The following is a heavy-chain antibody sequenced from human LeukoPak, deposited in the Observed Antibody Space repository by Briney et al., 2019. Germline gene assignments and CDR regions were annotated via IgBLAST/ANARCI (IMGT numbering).Heavy chain of an antibody. D-gene: IGHD6-19*01. Sequence: PGGSLRLSCTASGCTFGDYAMHWVRQAPGKGLEWVSLITWDRGSTYYADSVQGRFTISRDNSKNTVYLQMNSLRAEDTAFYYCAIDASSGWYIDYWGQGTLVTLSS. J-gene: IGHJ4*02. CDR3: AIDASSGWYIDY. CDR1: GCTFGDYA. V-gene: IGHV3-43D*03. CDR2: ITWDRGST.